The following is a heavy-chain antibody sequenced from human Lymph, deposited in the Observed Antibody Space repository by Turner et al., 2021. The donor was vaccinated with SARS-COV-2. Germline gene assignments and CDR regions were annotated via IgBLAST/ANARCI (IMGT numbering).Heavy chain of an antibody. D-gene: IGHD4-17*01. CDR1: GFTFSTYS. V-gene: IGHV3-21*01. CDR2: ISSSSSYI. Sequence: EVQLVASGGGLVKPVGSLRLSCAASGFTFSTYSMNWVRQAPGKGLEWISSISSSSSYIYYADSVKGRFTISRDDAKNSLYLQMNSLRAEDTAVYYCARDIPTTADYFDYWGQGTLVTVSS. J-gene: IGHJ4*02. CDR3: ARDIPTTADYFDY.